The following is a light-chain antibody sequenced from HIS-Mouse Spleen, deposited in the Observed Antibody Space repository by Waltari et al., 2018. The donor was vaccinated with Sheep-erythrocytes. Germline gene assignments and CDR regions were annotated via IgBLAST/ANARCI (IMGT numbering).Light chain of an antibody. CDR3: LQHNSYPYT. CDR2: AAS. J-gene: IGKJ2*01. V-gene: IGKV1-17*01. Sequence: DIQMTQSPSSLSASVGDRVTITCRASQSISSYLNLYQQKPGKAPKLLIYAASSLQSGVPSRFSGSGSGTEFTLTISSLQPEDFATYYCLQHNSYPYTFGQGTKLEIK. CDR1: QSISSY.